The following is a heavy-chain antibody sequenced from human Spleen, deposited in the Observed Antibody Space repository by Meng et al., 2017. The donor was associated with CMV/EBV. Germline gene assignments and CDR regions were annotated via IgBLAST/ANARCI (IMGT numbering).Heavy chain of an antibody. CDR3: ARRYYDILTGAYYFDY. D-gene: IGHD3-9*01. CDR1: GFTFSDYW. V-gene: IGHV3-74*01. J-gene: IGHJ4*02. CDR2: INGDGSST. Sequence: GGSLRLSCAASGFTFSDYWMHWVRQAPGKGLVWVSRINGDGSSTTYADSVKGRFTISRDNAKNTLYLQMNSLRAEDTAVYYCARRYYDILTGAYYFDYWGQGTLVTVSS.